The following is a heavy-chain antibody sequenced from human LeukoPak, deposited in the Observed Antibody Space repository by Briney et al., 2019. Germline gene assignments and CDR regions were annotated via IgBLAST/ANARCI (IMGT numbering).Heavy chain of an antibody. V-gene: IGHV1-18*01. J-gene: IGHJ4*02. D-gene: IGHD2-2*02. CDR2: ISAYNGNT. CDR1: GYTFRGYG. Sequence: ASVKVSCKASGYTFRGYGISWVRQAPGQGLEWMGWISAYNGNTDYAQNLQGRVTMTTDTSTSTAYMELRSLRSDDTAVYYCARDPVGYCSSSSCYTGGDFDYWGQGTLVTVSS. CDR3: ARDPVGYCSSSSCYTGGDFDY.